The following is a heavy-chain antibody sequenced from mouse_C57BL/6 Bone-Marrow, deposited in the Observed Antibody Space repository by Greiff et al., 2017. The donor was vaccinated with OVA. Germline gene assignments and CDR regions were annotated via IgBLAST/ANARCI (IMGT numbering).Heavy chain of an antibody. Sequence: EVKLVESGPELVKPGASVKISCKASGYSFTDYNMNWVKQSNGKSLEWIGVINPNYGTTSYNQKFKGKATLTVDQSSSTASMQLNSLTSEDSAVYYCARSYYYCSSKDYFDYWGQGTTLTVSS. CDR3: ARSYYYCSSKDYFDY. D-gene: IGHD1-1*01. CDR2: INPNYGTT. CDR1: GYSFTDYN. V-gene: IGHV1-39*01. J-gene: IGHJ2*01.